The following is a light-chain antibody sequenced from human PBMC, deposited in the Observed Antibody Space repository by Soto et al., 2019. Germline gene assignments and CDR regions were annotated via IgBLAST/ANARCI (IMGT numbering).Light chain of an antibody. CDR3: SSYTSSNTPV. CDR1: SRDVGGYNY. J-gene: IGLJ3*02. CDR2: EVS. Sequence: QSALTQPASVSGSPGQSITISCTGTSRDVGGYNYLSWYQQHPGKAPKLMIYEVSNRPSGVSNRFSGSKSANTASLTISGLQAEDEADYYCSSYTSSNTPVFGGGTKLTVL. V-gene: IGLV2-14*01.